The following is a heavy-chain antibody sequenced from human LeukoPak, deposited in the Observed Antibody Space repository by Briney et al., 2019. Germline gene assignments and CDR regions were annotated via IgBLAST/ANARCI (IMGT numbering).Heavy chain of an antibody. Sequence: GGSLRLSRAASGFTFSSYAMSWVRQAPGKGLEWVSVITGNGGSTYYADSVKGRFTISRDNSKNTLYLQMNSLRVEDMAVYYCAKGLGPGIIDYWGQRTLVSVSS. CDR2: ITGNGGST. V-gene: IGHV3-23*01. D-gene: IGHD3-10*01. CDR1: GFTFSSYA. CDR3: AKGLGPGIIDY. J-gene: IGHJ4*02.